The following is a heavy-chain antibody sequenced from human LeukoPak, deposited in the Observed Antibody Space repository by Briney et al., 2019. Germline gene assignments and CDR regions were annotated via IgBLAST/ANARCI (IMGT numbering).Heavy chain of an antibody. CDR2: IYPGNSDT. Sequence: GESLKISCKASGYYFTAYWIGWVRQIPGKGLEWMGIIYPGNSDTRYSPSFQGQVTISVDKSITTAYLQWSSLKASDTAMYYCAKRTSAYWDAFDIWGQGTMVTVSS. J-gene: IGHJ3*02. V-gene: IGHV5-51*01. CDR3: AKRTSAYWDAFDI. CDR1: GYYFTAYW. D-gene: IGHD3-16*01.